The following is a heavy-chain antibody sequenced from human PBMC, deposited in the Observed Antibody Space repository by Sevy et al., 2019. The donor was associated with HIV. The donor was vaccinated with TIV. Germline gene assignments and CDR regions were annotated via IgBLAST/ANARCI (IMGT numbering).Heavy chain of an antibody. CDR2: ISSSSSTI. Sequence: GGSLRLSCAASGFTFSSYSMNWVRQAPGKGLEWVSYISSSSSTIYYSDPVKGRFTISRENAKNSLYLQMNSLRAEDTAVYYCARDGAALEAFDIWGQGTMVTVSS. D-gene: IGHD3-3*01. CDR3: ARDGAALEAFDI. V-gene: IGHV3-48*01. CDR1: GFTFSSYS. J-gene: IGHJ3*02.